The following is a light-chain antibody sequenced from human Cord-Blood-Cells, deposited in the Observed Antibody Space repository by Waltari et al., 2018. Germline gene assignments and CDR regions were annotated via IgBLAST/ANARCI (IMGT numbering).Light chain of an antibody. CDR1: QCISSY. CDR2: AAS. J-gene: IGKJ2*01. V-gene: IGKV1-8*01. Sequence: AIRITQSPSSLSASTGDRVTITCRASQCISSYLAWYQQKPGKAPKLLIYAASTLQSGVPSRFSGSGSGTDFTLTISCLQSEDFATYYCQQYYSYPPTFGQGTKLEIK. CDR3: QQYYSYPPT.